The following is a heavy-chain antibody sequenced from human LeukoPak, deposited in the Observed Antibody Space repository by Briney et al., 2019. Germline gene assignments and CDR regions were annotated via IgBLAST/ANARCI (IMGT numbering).Heavy chain of an antibody. CDR2: MNPNSGNT. J-gene: IGHJ6*02. CDR3: ARSVEPQPYYYYGMDV. D-gene: IGHD6-13*01. CDR1: GYTFTSYD. V-gene: IGHV1-8*01. Sequence: ASVKVSCKASGYTFTSYDINWVRQATGQGLEWMGWMNPNSGNTGYAQKFQGRVTMTRNTSISTAYMELSSLRSEDTAVYYCARSVEPQPYYYYGMDVWGQGTTVTVSS.